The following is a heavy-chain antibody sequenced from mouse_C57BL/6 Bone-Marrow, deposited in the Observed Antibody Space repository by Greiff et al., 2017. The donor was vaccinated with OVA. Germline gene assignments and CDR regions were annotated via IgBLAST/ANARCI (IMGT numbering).Heavy chain of an antibody. V-gene: IGHV1-53*01. CDR1: GYTFTSYW. Sequence: VKLMESGTELVKPGASVKLSCKASGYTFTSYWMHWVKQRPGQGLEWIGNINPSNGGTNYNEKFKSKATLTVDKSSSTAYMQLSSLTSEDSAVYYCARRRIYYEFDYWGQGTTLTVSS. J-gene: IGHJ2*01. D-gene: IGHD2-4*01. CDR2: INPSNGGT. CDR3: ARRRIYYEFDY.